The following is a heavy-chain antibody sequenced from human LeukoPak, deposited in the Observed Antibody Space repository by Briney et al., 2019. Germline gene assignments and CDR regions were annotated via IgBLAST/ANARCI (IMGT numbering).Heavy chain of an antibody. D-gene: IGHD4-23*01. V-gene: IGHV1-58*02. J-gene: IGHJ4*02. CDR3: AAESYYYGGNSSLLGY. Sequence: SVTVSCKASGFTFTTSAMQWVRQARGQRLGWRGWIVVGSGNTNYAHKFQERVTITRDMSTSTAYMELSSLRSEDTAVYYCAAESYYYGGNSSLLGYWGQGTLVTVSS. CDR1: GFTFTTSA. CDR2: IVVGSGNT.